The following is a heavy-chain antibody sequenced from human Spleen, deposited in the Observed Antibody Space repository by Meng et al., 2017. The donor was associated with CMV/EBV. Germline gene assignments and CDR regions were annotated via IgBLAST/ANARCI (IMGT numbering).Heavy chain of an antibody. V-gene: IGHV3-7*01. CDR1: GFDFSTYW. CDR3: ARDAVVAPAALRTFYYYAMDV. Sequence: GESLKISCAASGFDFSTYWMSWVRQAPGKGLEWVANIELDGSEKYYVDSVKGRFTISRDNAKNSLYLQMNSLRADDTAVYYCARDAVVAPAALRTFYYYAMDVWGQGSTVTVSS. D-gene: IGHD2-2*02. J-gene: IGHJ6*02. CDR2: IELDGSEK.